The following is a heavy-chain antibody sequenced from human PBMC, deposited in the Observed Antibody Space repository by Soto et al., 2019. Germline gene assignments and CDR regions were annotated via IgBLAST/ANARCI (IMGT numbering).Heavy chain of an antibody. Sequence: QVQLVESGGGVVQPGRSLRLSCAASGFTFSSYGMHWVRQAPGKGLEWVAVIWYDGSNKYYADSVKGRFTISRDNSKNTLYLQMNSLRAEDTAVYHCARYGGCSYGAFDYWCQGTLVTVSS. V-gene: IGHV3-33*01. CDR2: IWYDGSNK. CDR1: GFTFSSYG. CDR3: ARYGGCSYGAFDY. D-gene: IGHD5-18*01. J-gene: IGHJ4*02.